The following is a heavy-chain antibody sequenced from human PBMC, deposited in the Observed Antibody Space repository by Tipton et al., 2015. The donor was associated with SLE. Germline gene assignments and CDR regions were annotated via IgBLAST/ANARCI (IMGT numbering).Heavy chain of an antibody. CDR2: IYTGGNS. V-gene: IGHV4-4*09. D-gene: IGHD4-23*01. CDR1: GDYIGSHY. Sequence: TLSLTCTVSGDYIGSHYWSWIRQPSGKGLEWIGYIYTGGNSNYNPSLKSRVTISRDTSKNQFFLRLNSVTAADTAVYYCAKLGWGMDVGGRGTTVTVSS. CDR3: AKLGWGMDV. J-gene: IGHJ6*02.